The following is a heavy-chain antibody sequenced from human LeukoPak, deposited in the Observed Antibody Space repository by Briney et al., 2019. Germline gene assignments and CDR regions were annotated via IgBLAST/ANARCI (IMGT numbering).Heavy chain of an antibody. CDR1: GFTFSTYA. D-gene: IGHD1-26*01. CDR3: ARDLQYSGSSGGGGY. Sequence: PGGSLRLSCAASGFTFSTYAMSWVRQAPGKGLEWVAVISYDGSNKYYADSVKGRFTISRDNSKNTLYLQMNSLRAEDTAVYYCARDLQYSGSSGGGGYWGQGTLVTVSS. J-gene: IGHJ4*02. CDR2: ISYDGSNK. V-gene: IGHV3-30-3*01.